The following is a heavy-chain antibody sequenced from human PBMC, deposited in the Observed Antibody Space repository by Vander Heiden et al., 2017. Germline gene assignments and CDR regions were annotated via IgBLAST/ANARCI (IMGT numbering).Heavy chain of an antibody. J-gene: IGHJ4*02. V-gene: IGHV3-21*01. CDR2: ISSSSTYI. Sequence: EVQLVASGGGLVTPGGTLTPSCSASAFTFSRYSMSWVRQGPGKGLEWVSSISSSSTYIHYADSVKGRFTISRDNAKNSLCLQMNSLRVEDTAVYYCASRGYCGGDNCLHHFDYWGQGTLVTASS. D-gene: IGHD2-15*01. CDR1: AFTFSRYS. CDR3: ASRGYCGGDNCLHHFDY.